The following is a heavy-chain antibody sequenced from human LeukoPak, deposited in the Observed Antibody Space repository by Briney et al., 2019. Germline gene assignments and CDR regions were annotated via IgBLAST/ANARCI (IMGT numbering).Heavy chain of an antibody. CDR1: GGSISSYY. J-gene: IGHJ4*02. CDR3: AREICSGGSCYFDY. D-gene: IGHD2-15*01. Sequence: SETLSVTCTVSGGSISSYYWSWIRQPPGKGLEWIGYIYYSGSTNYNPSLKSRVTISVDTSKNQFSLKLSSVTAADTAVYYCAREICSGGSCYFDYWGQGTLVTVSS. CDR2: IYYSGST. V-gene: IGHV4-59*01.